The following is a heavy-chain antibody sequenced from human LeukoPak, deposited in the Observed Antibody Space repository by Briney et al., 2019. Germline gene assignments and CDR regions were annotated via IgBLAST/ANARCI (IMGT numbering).Heavy chain of an antibody. J-gene: IGHJ6*02. Sequence: ASVKVSCKASGYTFTSYDFNWLRQATGQGPEWMGWMNPNSGATGYAQKFQGRITMTRSASINTAYMELTDLRSEDTAVYYCARDGDIVATKEIYYYGMDVWGQGTTVTVSS. D-gene: IGHD5-12*01. CDR1: GYTFTSYD. V-gene: IGHV1-8*01. CDR2: MNPNSGAT. CDR3: ARDGDIVATKEIYYYGMDV.